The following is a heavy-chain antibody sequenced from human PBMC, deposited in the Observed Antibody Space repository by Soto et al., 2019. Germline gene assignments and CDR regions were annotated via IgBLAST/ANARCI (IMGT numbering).Heavy chain of an antibody. Sequence: QVQLVESGGGVVQPGRSLRLSCAASGFTFSSYGMHWVRQAPGKGLEWVAVISYDGSNKYYADSVKGRFTISRDNSKNTLYLQMNSLRAEDTAVYYCAKDRFPIAVAAPFDYWGQGTLVTVSS. J-gene: IGHJ4*02. CDR3: AKDRFPIAVAAPFDY. D-gene: IGHD6-19*01. CDR1: GFTFSSYG. V-gene: IGHV3-30*18. CDR2: ISYDGSNK.